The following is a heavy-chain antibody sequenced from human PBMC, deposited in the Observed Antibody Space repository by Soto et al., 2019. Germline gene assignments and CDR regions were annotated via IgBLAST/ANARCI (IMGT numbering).Heavy chain of an antibody. V-gene: IGHV1-69*13. CDR3: ASPPTTGNSYYYGMDV. Sequence: GASVKVSCKASGCTFSSYAISWVRQAPGQGLEWMGGIIPIFGTANYAQKFQGRVTITADESTSTTYMDLSSLRSEDTAVYYCASPPTTGNSYYYGMDVWGQGTTVTVSS. CDR2: IIPIFGTA. J-gene: IGHJ6*02. D-gene: IGHD4-17*01. CDR1: GCTFSSYA.